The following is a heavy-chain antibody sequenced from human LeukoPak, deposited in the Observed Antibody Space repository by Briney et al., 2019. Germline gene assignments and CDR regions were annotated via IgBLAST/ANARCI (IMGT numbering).Heavy chain of an antibody. V-gene: IGHV3-30*02. CDR1: GFTFSSYG. CDR3: AKGVKVPLLRYFSYYMDV. J-gene: IGHJ6*03. Sequence: GGSLRLSCAASGFTFSSYGMHWVRQAPGKGLEWVAFMRYDGSNRNYADSVKGRFTISRDNSKNTLYLQMNSLRAEDAAVYYCAKGVKVPLLRYFSYYMDVWGKGTTVTISS. CDR2: MRYDGSNR. D-gene: IGHD3-9*01.